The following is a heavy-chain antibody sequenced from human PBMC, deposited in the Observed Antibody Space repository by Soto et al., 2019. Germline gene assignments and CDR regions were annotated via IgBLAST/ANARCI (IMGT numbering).Heavy chain of an antibody. CDR1: GYTFTSYG. D-gene: IGHD2-15*01. V-gene: IGHV1-18*01. CDR2: ISAYNGNT. Sequence: ASVKVSCKASGYTFTSYGISWVRQAPGQGLEWMGWISAYNGNTNYAQKLQGRVTMTTDTSTSTAYMELRSLRSDDTAVYYCARVYGGYCSGGSCYGAFDIWGQGTMVTVSS. CDR3: ARVYGGYCSGGSCYGAFDI. J-gene: IGHJ3*02.